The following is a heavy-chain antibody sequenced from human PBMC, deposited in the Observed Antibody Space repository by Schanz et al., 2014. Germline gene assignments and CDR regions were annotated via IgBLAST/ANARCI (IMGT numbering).Heavy chain of an antibody. D-gene: IGHD3-16*01. V-gene: IGHV4-31*03. CDR1: GASISSGGYY. Sequence: QVQLQESGPGLVKPSQTLSLTCTVSGASISSGGYYWDWIRLLPGKGLEWIGYISYSGSTSFNPSLKSRLTMSVDTSKSQVSMRLSSVTAADTAVYYCARHGGMPYYQMDVWGQGTTVTVYS. J-gene: IGHJ6*02. CDR3: ARHGGMPYYQMDV. CDR2: ISYSGST.